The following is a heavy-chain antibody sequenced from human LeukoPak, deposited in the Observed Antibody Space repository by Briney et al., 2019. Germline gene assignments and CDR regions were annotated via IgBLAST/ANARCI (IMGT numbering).Heavy chain of an antibody. J-gene: IGHJ3*02. CDR3: AKDFWYCSSTSCYPYAFDI. CDR1: GFTFSSYA. V-gene: IGHV3-23*01. D-gene: IGHD2-2*01. CDR2: ISGSGGST. Sequence: PGGSLRLSCAASGFTFSSYAMSWVRQAPGKGLEWVSAISGSGGSTYYADSVKGRFTISRDNSKNTLYLQMNSLRAEDTAVYYCAKDFWYCSSTSCYPYAFDIWGQGTMVTVSS.